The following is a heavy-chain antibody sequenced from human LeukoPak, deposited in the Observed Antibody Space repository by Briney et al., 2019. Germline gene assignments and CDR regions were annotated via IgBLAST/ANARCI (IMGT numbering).Heavy chain of an antibody. Sequence: ASVKVSCKASGYTFTSYGISWVRQAPGQGLEWMGWISAYNGNTNYAQKLQGRVTMTTDTSTSTAYMELRSLRSDDTAVYYCARDPRHYYDGSVSGPVSKYFQHWGQEPLVTVSS. V-gene: IGHV1-18*01. J-gene: IGHJ1*01. D-gene: IGHD3-22*01. CDR3: ARDPRHYYDGSVSGPVSKYFQH. CDR1: GYTFTSYG. CDR2: ISAYNGNT.